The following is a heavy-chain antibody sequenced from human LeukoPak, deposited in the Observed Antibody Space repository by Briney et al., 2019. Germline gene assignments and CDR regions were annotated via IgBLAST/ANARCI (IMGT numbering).Heavy chain of an antibody. D-gene: IGHD6-13*01. V-gene: IGHV4-34*01. CDR1: GGSFSGYY. CDR2: INHSGST. J-gene: IGHJ4*02. CDR3: ARNAGSSWYHTYFDY. Sequence: SETLSLTCAVYGGSFSGYYWSWIRQPPGKGLEWIGEINHSGSTNYNPSLKSRVTISVDTSKNQFSLKLSSVTAADTAVYYCARNAGSSWYHTYFDYWGRGTLVTVSS.